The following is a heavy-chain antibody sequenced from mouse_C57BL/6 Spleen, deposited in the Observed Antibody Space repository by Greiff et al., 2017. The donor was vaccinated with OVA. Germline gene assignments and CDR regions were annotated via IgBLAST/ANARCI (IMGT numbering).Heavy chain of an antibody. CDR2: INPNNGGT. J-gene: IGHJ1*03. CDR3: ARRVYYSNYGWYFDV. Sequence: EVQLQQSGPELVKPGASVKISCKASGYTFTDYYMNWVKQSHGKSLEWIGDINPNNGGTSYNQKFKGKATLTVDKSSSTAYMELRSLTSEDSAVYYCARRVYYSNYGWYFDVWGTGTTVTVSS. V-gene: IGHV1-26*01. D-gene: IGHD2-5*01. CDR1: GYTFTDYY.